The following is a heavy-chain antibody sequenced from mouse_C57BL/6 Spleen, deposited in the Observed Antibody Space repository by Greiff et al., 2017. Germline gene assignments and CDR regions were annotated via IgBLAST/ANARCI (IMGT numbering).Heavy chain of an antibody. D-gene: IGHD2-4*01. V-gene: IGHV5-6*01. CDR3: ARHEDYDEGSWFAY. Sequence: EVKLMESGGDLVKPGGSLKLSCAASGFTFSSYGMSWVRQTPDKRLEWVATISSGGSYTYYPDSVKGRFTISRDNAKNTLYLQMSILKSEDTAMYYCARHEDYDEGSWFAYWGQGTLVTVSA. CDR2: ISSGGSYT. J-gene: IGHJ3*01. CDR1: GFTFSSYG.